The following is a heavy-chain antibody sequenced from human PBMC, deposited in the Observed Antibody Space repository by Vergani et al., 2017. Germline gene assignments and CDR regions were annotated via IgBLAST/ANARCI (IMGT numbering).Heavy chain of an antibody. CDR2: INQSGST. CDR1: GGSFSGYY. V-gene: IGHV4-34*01. D-gene: IGHD2-15*01. Sequence: QVQLQESGPGLVKPSETLSLTCAVYGGSFSGYYWSWIRQPPGKGLEWVGEINQSGSTNYNPSLKRRVTISVDTSKNQFSLKLSSVTAADTAVYYCARRRGISLAVWGMDVWGQGTTVTVSS. J-gene: IGHJ6*02. CDR3: ARRRGISLAVWGMDV.